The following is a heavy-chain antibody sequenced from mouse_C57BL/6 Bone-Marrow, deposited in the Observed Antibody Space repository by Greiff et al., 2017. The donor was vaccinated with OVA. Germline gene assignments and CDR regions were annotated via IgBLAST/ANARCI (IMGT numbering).Heavy chain of an antibody. Sequence: EVQLQQSGPELVKPGASVKMSCKASGYTFTDYNMHWVKQSHGKSLEWIGYINPNNGGTSYNQKFKGKATLTVNKSSSTAYMENRSLTSEDSAVYYCARGETAQAPPYWYFDVWGTGTTVTVSS. V-gene: IGHV1-22*01. CDR3: ARGETAQAPPYWYFDV. CDR2: INPNNGGT. CDR1: GYTFTDYN. D-gene: IGHD3-2*02. J-gene: IGHJ1*03.